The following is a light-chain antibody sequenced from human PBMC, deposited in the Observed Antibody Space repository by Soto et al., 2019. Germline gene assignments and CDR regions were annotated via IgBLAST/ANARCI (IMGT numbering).Light chain of an antibody. CDR2: DTS. V-gene: IGKV3-20*01. CDR3: QQYGSSPQT. Sequence: LTQSPATLCFSPGERATLSCRASQSLTNSFIAWYQQRPGQAPRLLIYDTSSRASGIPDRFSGSGSGTDFTLTISRLEPEDFAVYYCQQYGSSPQTFGQGTKVDIK. CDR1: QSLTNSF. J-gene: IGKJ1*01.